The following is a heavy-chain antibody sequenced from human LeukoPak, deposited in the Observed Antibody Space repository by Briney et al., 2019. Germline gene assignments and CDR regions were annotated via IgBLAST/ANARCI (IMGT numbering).Heavy chain of an antibody. Sequence: PSETLSLTCTVSGGSISSGDSYWSWIRQPPGKGLEWIGYISYRGKTYYNPSLKSRLTISVDTSNNQFSLKLSSVTAADTAVYYCARGANGGFDPWGQGTLVTVSS. V-gene: IGHV4-30-4*02. J-gene: IGHJ5*02. CDR1: GGSISSGDSY. CDR3: ARGANGGFDP. CDR2: ISYRGKT.